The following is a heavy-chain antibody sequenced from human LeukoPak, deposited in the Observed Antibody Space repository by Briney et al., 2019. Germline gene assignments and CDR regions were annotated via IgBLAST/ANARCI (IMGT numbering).Heavy chain of an antibody. D-gene: IGHD6-13*01. CDR3: AGSPIAAAGTGLFDY. CDR2: IYYSGST. J-gene: IGHJ4*02. Sequence: PSETLSLICTVSGGSISSYYWSWIRQPPGKGLEWIGYIYYSGSTNYNPSLKSRVTISVDTSKNQFSLKLSSVAAAETAVYYCAGSPIAAAGTGLFDYWGQGTLVTVSS. V-gene: IGHV4-59*01. CDR1: GGSISSYY.